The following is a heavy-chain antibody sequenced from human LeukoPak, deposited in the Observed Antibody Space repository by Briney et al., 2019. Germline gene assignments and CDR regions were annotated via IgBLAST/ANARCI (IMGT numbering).Heavy chain of an antibody. CDR3: AREGYYGSGSPPSLYFDY. CDR1: GFTFRNYV. D-gene: IGHD3-10*01. CDR2: TSSDLNVK. V-gene: IGHV3-30-3*01. Sequence: GGSLRLSCAASGFTFRNYVILWVRQAPGKGLEWVAVTSSDLNVKLYADSVKGRFTISRDNSRSTLYLQMNSLRPEDTAIYHCAREGYYGSGSPPSLYFDYWGQGTLVTVSS. J-gene: IGHJ4*02.